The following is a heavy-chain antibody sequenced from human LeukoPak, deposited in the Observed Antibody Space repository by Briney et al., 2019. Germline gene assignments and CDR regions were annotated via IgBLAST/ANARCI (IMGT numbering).Heavy chain of an antibody. CDR3: ARGPTRANSTDY. Sequence: PGGSLRLSCGASGFSFSLYGIHWVRQVPGRGLEWVALISSDGSVIYDADSVKGRFAISRDNSKNTLYLQMNSLRAEDTAVYYCARGPTRANSTDYWGQGALVTVSS. J-gene: IGHJ4*02. CDR2: ISSDGSVI. CDR1: GFSFSLYG. V-gene: IGHV3-30*12. D-gene: IGHD2/OR15-2a*01.